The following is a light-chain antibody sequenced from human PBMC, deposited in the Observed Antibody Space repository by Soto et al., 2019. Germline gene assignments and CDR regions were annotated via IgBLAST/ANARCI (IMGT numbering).Light chain of an antibody. J-gene: IGKJ5*01. V-gene: IGKV3-20*01. CDR3: QQYGSLPRT. CDR2: DAS. CDR1: QSVSAY. Sequence: EIVLPQSPATLSLSPGERATLSGRASQSVSAYLAWYQQKPGQAPRLLIYDASNRATGIPGRFSGSGSGTDFTLTISRLEPEDFAVYYCQQYGSLPRTFGQGTRLEIK.